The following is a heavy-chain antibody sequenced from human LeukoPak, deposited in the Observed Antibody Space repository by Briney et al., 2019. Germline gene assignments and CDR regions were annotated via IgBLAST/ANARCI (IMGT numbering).Heavy chain of an antibody. V-gene: IGHV1-2*02. CDR3: ARGRTRYSSSPSDY. D-gene: IGHD6-13*01. J-gene: IGHJ4*02. Sequence: ASVRVSCKASGYTFTGYYMHWVRQAPGQGLEWMGWINLNSGGTNYAQKFQGRVTMTRDTSISTAYMELSRLRSDDTAVYYCARGRTRYSSSPSDYWGQGTLVTVSS. CDR2: INLNSGGT. CDR1: GYTFTGYY.